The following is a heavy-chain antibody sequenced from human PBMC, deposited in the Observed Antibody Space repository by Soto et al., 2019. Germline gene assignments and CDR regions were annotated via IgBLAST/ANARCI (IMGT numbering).Heavy chain of an antibody. CDR3: ARVVVVPAAMPKAGWFDP. CDR1: GGSISSSNW. V-gene: IGHV4-4*02. Sequence: SETLSLTCAVSGGSISSSNWWSWVRQPPGKGLEWIGEIYHSGSTNYNPSLKSRVTISVDKSKNQFSLKLSSVTAADTAVYYCARVVVVPAAMPKAGWFDPWGQGTLVTVSS. D-gene: IGHD2-2*01. CDR2: IYHSGST. J-gene: IGHJ5*02.